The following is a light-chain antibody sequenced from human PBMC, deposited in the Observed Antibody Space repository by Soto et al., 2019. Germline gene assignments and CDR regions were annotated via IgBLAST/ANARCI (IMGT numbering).Light chain of an antibody. Sequence: QSALTQPASVSGSPGQSITISCTGTTSDVGNYNYVSWYQHHPGKAPKLMIYEVTNRHSGVSDRFSGSKYGNTAYLTISGLLAEDEAHYYCKSYTSRSTYVFGTGTKVTV. CDR2: EVT. V-gene: IGLV2-14*01. CDR1: TSDVGNYNY. CDR3: KSYTSRSTYV. J-gene: IGLJ1*01.